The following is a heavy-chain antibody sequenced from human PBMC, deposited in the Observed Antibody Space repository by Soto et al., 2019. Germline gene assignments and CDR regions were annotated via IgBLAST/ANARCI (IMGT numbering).Heavy chain of an antibody. Sequence: SETLSLTCTVSGDSISDYYWSWIRQPAGKGLEWIGRIYTSGSTDYNPSLKSRVTISIDTSKNQFSLKVTSMTAADTAVYYCARERREEIHDGYDIDYWGQGTLVTVSS. D-gene: IGHD5-12*01. J-gene: IGHJ4*02. CDR2: IYTSGST. V-gene: IGHV4-4*07. CDR3: ARERREEIHDGYDIDY. CDR1: GDSISDYY.